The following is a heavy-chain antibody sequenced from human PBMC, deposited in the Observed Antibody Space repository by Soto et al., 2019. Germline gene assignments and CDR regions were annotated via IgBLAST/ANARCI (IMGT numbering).Heavy chain of an antibody. J-gene: IGHJ6*02. D-gene: IGHD3-3*01. V-gene: IGHV1-8*01. CDR1: GYTFTSYD. Sequence: QAQLVQSGAEVKKPGASVKVSCKASGYTFTSYDINWVRQAPGQGLEWLGLMDPNSGSTGYAQNFQARVTMTRNISINAAHMELSSLRSEDTAVYYCARERKFDFWRKGLDVWGQGTTVTVSS. CDR3: ARERKFDFWRKGLDV. CDR2: MDPNSGST.